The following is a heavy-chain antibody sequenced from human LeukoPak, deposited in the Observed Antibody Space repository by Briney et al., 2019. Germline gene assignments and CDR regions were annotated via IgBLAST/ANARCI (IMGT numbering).Heavy chain of an antibody. CDR3: ARGSGVESLFDY. D-gene: IGHD3-10*01. V-gene: IGHV4-31*03. CDR1: GGSISSGSYF. Sequence: SETLSLTCTVSGGSISSGSYFWSWIRQHPGGGLEWIGYMYYSGSPYYNPSLKSRLNMSVDTSKNQFSLTLSSVTAADTAVYYCARGSGVESLFDYWGQGTLVTVSS. CDR2: MYYSGSP. J-gene: IGHJ4*02.